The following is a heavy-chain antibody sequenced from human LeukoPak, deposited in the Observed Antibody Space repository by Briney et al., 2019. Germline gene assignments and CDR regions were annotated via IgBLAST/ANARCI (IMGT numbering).Heavy chain of an antibody. CDR1: GGSISGYY. V-gene: IGHV4-59*01. D-gene: IGHD6-13*01. CDR2: IYYSGST. Sequence: SSETLSFTGIVFGGSISGYYWSWIGQPPGKGLEWIGYIYYSGSTNYNPSLKSRVTISVDTSKNQFSLKLSSVTAADTAVYYCARGLMMAVAGRGEFHYWGQGTLVTVSS. CDR3: ARGLMMAVAGRGEFHY. J-gene: IGHJ4*02.